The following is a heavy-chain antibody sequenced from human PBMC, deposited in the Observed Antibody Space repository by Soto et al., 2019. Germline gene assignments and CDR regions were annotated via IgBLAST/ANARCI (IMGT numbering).Heavy chain of an antibody. J-gene: IGHJ5*02. V-gene: IGHV4-34*01. D-gene: IGHD4-4*01. CDR3: ARGSWYSNYVWFDP. Sequence: SETLSLTCAIYGGSFSGYYWSWIRQPPGKGLEWIGEINHSGSTNYNPSLKSRVTISVDTSKNQFSLKLSSVTAADTAVYYCARGSWYSNYVWFDPWGQGTLVTVSS. CDR1: GGSFSGYY. CDR2: INHSGST.